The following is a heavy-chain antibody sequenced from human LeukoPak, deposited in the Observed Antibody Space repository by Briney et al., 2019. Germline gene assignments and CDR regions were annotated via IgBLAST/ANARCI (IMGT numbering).Heavy chain of an antibody. CDR3: ARGYYGGNP. D-gene: IGHD4-23*01. J-gene: IGHJ4*02. Sequence: PSETLSLTCTVSGGPISSYYWSWIRQPPGKGLEWIGYIYYSGSTNYNPSLKSRVTISVDTSKNQFSLKLSSVTAADTAVYYCARGYYGGNPWGQGTLVTVSS. CDR1: GGPISSYY. V-gene: IGHV4-59*01. CDR2: IYYSGST.